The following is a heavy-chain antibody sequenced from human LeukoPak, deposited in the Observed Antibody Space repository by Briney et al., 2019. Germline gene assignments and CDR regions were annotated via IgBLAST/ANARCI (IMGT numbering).Heavy chain of an antibody. CDR3: AGGYSYGLWYDY. CDR2: IYTSGST. V-gene: IGHV4-4*07. CDR1: GGSISSYY. J-gene: IGHJ4*02. Sequence: SETLSLTCTVSGGSISSYYWSWIRQPAGKGLEWIGRIYTSGSTNYNPSLKSRVTMSVDTSKNQFSLKLSSVTAADTAVYYCAGGYSYGLWYDYWGQGTLVTVSS. D-gene: IGHD5-18*01.